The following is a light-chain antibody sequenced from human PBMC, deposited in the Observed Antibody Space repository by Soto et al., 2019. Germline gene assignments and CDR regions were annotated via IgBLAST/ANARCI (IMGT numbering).Light chain of an antibody. V-gene: IGKV3-20*01. CDR1: QSVSSSY. J-gene: IGKJ1*01. Sequence: EIVLTQSPGTLSLSPGERATLSCRASQSVSSSYLAWYQQEPGQAPRLLIYRTSSRATGIPDRFSGSGSGTDFTLTISRLEPEDFAVYWCQQYDSSPRTFGQGTKVDIK. CDR3: QQYDSSPRT. CDR2: RTS.